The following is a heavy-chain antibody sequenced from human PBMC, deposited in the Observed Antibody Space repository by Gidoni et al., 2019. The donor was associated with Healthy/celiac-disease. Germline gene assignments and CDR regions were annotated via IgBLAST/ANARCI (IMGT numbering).Heavy chain of an antibody. V-gene: IGHV3-23*01. J-gene: IGHJ4*02. CDR3: AKWGGYYDSSGFSPDGY. Sequence: EVQLLESGGGLVQPGGSLRLSCAASGFTFSSYAMSWVRQAPGKGLEWVSAISGSGGSTYYADSVKGRFTISIDNSKNTLYLQMNSLRAEDTAVYYCAKWGGYYDSSGFSPDGYWGQGTLVTVSS. D-gene: IGHD3-22*01. CDR2: ISGSGGST. CDR1: GFTFSSYA.